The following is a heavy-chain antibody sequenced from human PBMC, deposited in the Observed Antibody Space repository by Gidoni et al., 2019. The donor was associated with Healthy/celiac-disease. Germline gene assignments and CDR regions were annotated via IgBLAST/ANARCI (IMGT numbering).Heavy chain of an antibody. D-gene: IGHD2-2*01. V-gene: IGHV4-30-2*01. CDR2: IYHSGST. Sequence: QLQLQESGSGLVKPSQTLSLTCAVSGCSISSGGYSWSWIRQPPGKGLEWIGYIYHSGSTYYNPSLKSRVTISVDRSKNQFSLKLSSVTAADTAVYYCARTRTDIVVVPAAKPRQEYYFDYWGQGTLVTVSS. J-gene: IGHJ4*02. CDR3: ARTRTDIVVVPAAKPRQEYYFDY. CDR1: GCSISSGGYS.